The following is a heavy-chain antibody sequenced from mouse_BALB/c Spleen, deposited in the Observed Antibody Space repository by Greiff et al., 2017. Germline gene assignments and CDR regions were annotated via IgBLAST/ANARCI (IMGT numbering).Heavy chain of an antibody. CDR2: ISSGGSYT. CDR3: ARHSDYGNSYAMDY. J-gene: IGHJ4*01. V-gene: IGHV5-9-3*01. D-gene: IGHD2-1*01. Sequence: EVKVVESGGGLVKPGGSLKLSCAASGFTFSSYAMSWVRQTPEKRLEWVATISSGGSYTYYPDSVKGRFTISRDNAKNTLYLQMSSLRSEDTAMYYCARHSDYGNSYAMDYWGQGTSVTVSS. CDR1: GFTFSSYA.